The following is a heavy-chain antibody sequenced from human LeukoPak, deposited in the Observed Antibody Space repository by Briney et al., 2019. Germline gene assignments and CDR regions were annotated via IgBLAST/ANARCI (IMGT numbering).Heavy chain of an antibody. V-gene: IGHV1-69*05. Sequence: ASVKVSCEASGGTFSSYAISWVRQAPGQGLEWMGGIIPIFGTANYAQKFQGRVTITTDESTSTAYVELSSLRSEDTAVYYCARGVGQYCSSTSCYAFDIWGQGTMVTVSS. J-gene: IGHJ3*02. CDR2: IIPIFGTA. CDR3: ARGVGQYCSSTSCYAFDI. D-gene: IGHD2-2*01. CDR1: GGTFSSYA.